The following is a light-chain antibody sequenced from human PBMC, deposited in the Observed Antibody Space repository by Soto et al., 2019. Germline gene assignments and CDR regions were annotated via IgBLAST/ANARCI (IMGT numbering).Light chain of an antibody. J-gene: IGKJ5*01. V-gene: IGKV2-28*01. CDR2: LGS. CDR1: QSLLYTNGYNY. CDR3: MQSLQDVT. Sequence: IVVIQSPLSLPVTPGEAAAISCRPSQSLLYTNGYNYLDWYLQKPGQSPQLLIYLGSNRAPGVPDRFSGSGSGTDFKLKISRVEAEDVGVYYCMQSLQDVTFGQGTRLEIK.